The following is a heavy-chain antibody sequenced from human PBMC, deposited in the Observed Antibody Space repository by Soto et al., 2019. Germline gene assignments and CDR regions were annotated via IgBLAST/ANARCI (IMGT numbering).Heavy chain of an antibody. CDR2: IRSKAYGGTT. V-gene: IGHV3-49*04. Sequence: GGSLRLSCTASGFTFVDYAMSWGRQAPGKGLEWVGFIRSKAYGGTTEYAASVKGRFTISRDDSKSIAYLQMNSLKTEDTAVYYCTWGYGSGSYYSDVWGQGTTVTVSS. CDR3: TWGYGSGSYYSDV. D-gene: IGHD3-10*01. J-gene: IGHJ6*02. CDR1: GFTFVDYA.